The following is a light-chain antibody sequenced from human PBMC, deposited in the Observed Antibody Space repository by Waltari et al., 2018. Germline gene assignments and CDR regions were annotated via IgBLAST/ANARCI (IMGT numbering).Light chain of an antibody. Sequence: QSALTQPASVSGSPGQSITISCTGTSSDVGGYNYVSWYQQHPGKAPKLMIYDVSNRPSGVSNRFSGSKSGNTASLIISGLQAEDEADYYCSSYTSSSLYVFGRGTKVTVL. V-gene: IGLV2-14*03. CDR3: SSYTSSSLYV. J-gene: IGLJ1*01. CDR1: SSDVGGYNY. CDR2: DVS.